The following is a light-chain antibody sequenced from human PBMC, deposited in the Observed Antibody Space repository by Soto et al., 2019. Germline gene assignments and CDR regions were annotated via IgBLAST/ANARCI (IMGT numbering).Light chain of an antibody. CDR2: GAS. J-gene: IGKJ2*01. Sequence: DIQLTQSPSSLSASVGDRVTITCQPSQDITNFLNWYQQKPGKAPRLLIAGASKLETGVPSRFSGSRSGTDYTFTIGSLQPEDIATYYCQQYANLPYTFGQGTKLEIK. V-gene: IGKV1-33*01. CDR1: QDITNF. CDR3: QQYANLPYT.